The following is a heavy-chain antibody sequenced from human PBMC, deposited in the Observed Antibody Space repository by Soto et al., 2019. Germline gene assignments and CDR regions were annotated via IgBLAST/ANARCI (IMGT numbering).Heavy chain of an antibody. CDR3: AREDTWGEMDV. D-gene: IGHD1-26*01. CDR1: GGSISSGNYY. V-gene: IGHV4-30-4*01. J-gene: IGHJ6*02. Sequence: QVQLQESGPGLVKPSQTLSLTCTVSGGSISSGNYYWSWIRQPPGKGLEWMGYIYYSGSTYYNPSLTSRVSISVDTSKNQFSLKVSSVTAADTAVYYCAREDTWGEMDVWGQGTPVTVSS. CDR2: IYYSGST.